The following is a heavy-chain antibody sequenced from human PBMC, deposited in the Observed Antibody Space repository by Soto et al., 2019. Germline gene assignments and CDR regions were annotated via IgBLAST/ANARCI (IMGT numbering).Heavy chain of an antibody. CDR3: ARRYCSSTSCTRGGRFDP. V-gene: IGHV5-51*01. CDR1: GYSFTTYW. Sequence: GEAMNSSCQTSGYSFTTYWIAWVRQMPGKGLEWMGIIYPGDSDTRYSPSFQGQVTISADKSISTAYLQWSSLKASDTAMYYCARRYCSSTSCTRGGRFDPWGQGTLVTVSS. CDR2: IYPGDSDT. D-gene: IGHD2-2*01. J-gene: IGHJ5*02.